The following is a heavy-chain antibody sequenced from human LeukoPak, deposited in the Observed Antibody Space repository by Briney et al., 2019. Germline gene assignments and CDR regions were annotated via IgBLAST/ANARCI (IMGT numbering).Heavy chain of an antibody. Sequence: PGGSLRLSCAASGFTFSSYSMNWVRQAPGKGLEWVSSISSSSSYIYYADSVKGRFTISRDNAKNSLYLQMNSLRAEDTAVYYCARGDSYAQHFDYWGQGTLVTVSS. CDR2: ISSSSSYI. CDR1: GFTFSSYS. V-gene: IGHV3-21*01. J-gene: IGHJ4*02. CDR3: ARGDSYAQHFDY. D-gene: IGHD5-18*01.